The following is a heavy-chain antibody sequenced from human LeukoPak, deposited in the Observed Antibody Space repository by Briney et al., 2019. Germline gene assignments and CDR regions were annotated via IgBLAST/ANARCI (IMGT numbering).Heavy chain of an antibody. CDR3: ARGVLAYCGGDCYHNWFDP. CDR2: IIPIFGTA. Sequence: GASVKVSCKTSGYTFSSYAISWVRQAPGQGLEWMGRIIPIFGTANYAQKFQGRVTITTDESTSTAYMELSSLRSEDTAVYYCARGVLAYCGGDCYHNWFDPWGQGTLVTVSS. D-gene: IGHD2-21*02. CDR1: GYTFSSYA. V-gene: IGHV1-69*05. J-gene: IGHJ5*02.